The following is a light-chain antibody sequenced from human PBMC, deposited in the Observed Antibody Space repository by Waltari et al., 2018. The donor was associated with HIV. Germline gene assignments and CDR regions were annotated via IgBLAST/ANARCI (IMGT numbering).Light chain of an antibody. CDR1: SSDVGSYHY. Sequence: QSALTQPASVSGFPGQSITISCTGSSSDVGSYHYVSWYQQHPGKAPKLLIYDVSKRPSGVSNRVSGSKSGNTASLTISGLQAEDEADYYCCSYAGSNTYLFGTGTEVTVL. V-gene: IGLV2-23*02. CDR2: DVS. CDR3: CSYAGSNTYL. J-gene: IGLJ1*01.